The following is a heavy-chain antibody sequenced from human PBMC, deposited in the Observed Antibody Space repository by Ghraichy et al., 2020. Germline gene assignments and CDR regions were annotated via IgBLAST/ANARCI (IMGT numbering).Heavy chain of an antibody. Sequence: GGSLRLSCAASGFTFSSYDMHWVRQGAGKGLEWVSGIGTAGDANYPGSVKGRFTISRENAKNSFYLQMNSLRAGDTAVYFCARAVYYYAGSFYQRYFDLWGRGTLVTVSS. CDR2: IGTAGDA. CDR1: GFTFSSYD. D-gene: IGHD3-10*01. J-gene: IGHJ2*01. CDR3: ARAVYYYAGSFYQRYFDL. V-gene: IGHV3-13*01.